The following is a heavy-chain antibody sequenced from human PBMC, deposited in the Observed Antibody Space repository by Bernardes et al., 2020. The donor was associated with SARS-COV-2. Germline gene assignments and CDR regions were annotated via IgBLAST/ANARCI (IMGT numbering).Heavy chain of an antibody. Sequence: SETLYLTCTVSGGSISSYYWGWIRQPPGKGLEWIAYMYYSGSTIHNPSLRSRVTISVETSKNQFFLKLSSVTAADTAVYYCARAPKSLNYYGMDVWGQGSTVTVSS. CDR1: GGSISSYY. CDR3: ARAPKSLNYYGMDV. J-gene: IGHJ6*02. CDR2: MYYSGST. V-gene: IGHV4-59*01.